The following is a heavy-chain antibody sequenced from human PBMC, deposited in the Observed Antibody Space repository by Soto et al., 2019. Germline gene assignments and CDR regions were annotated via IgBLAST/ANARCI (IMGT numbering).Heavy chain of an antibody. J-gene: IGHJ6*02. CDR3: ARVGGKGSSSWLYGLDV. Sequence: QVQLVESGGGVVQPGRSLRLSCAASGFTFSSYGMHWVRQAPGKGLEWVAVIWYDGSNKYYADSVNGRFTISRDNSKNTLYLQMTSLRAEDTAVYYCARVGGKGSSSWLYGLDVWGQGTTVTVSS. CDR2: IWYDGSNK. V-gene: IGHV3-33*01. CDR1: GFTFSSYG. D-gene: IGHD6-13*01.